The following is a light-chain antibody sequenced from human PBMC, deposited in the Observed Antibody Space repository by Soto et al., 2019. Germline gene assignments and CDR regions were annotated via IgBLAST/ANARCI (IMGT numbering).Light chain of an antibody. CDR1: QSVSNY. V-gene: IGKV3-11*01. Sequence: EIVLTQSPATLSLSPGERATLSCRASQSVSNYLAWYQQKPGQAPRLLIYDASNRATGIPARFSGSGSETDSTLTISNLEPEDFAVYHCQQRANWITFGQGTRLEVK. CDR2: DAS. CDR3: QQRANWIT. J-gene: IGKJ5*01.